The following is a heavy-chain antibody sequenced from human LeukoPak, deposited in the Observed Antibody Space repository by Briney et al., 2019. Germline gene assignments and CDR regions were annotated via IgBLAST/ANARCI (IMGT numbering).Heavy chain of an antibody. D-gene: IGHD1-20*01. CDR2: ISTDGSST. V-gene: IGHV3-74*01. CDR1: GFTFSSYW. J-gene: IGHJ4*02. CDR3: ARDFISGSIPLGY. Sequence: GGSLRLSCVASGFTFSSYWMHWVRQVPGKGLAWVSRISTDGSSTNYADSVKGRFTMSRDNAKNTLYLQMNSLRAEDTAVYYCARDFISGSIPLGYWGQGTLVNVSS.